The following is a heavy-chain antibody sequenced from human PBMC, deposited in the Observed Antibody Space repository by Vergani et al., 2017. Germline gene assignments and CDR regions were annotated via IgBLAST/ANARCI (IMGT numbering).Heavy chain of an antibody. CDR2: ISSSSSYI. CDR3: ARDSGEGWELLNSYYYYGMDV. J-gene: IGHJ6*02. V-gene: IGHV3-21*01. D-gene: IGHD1-26*01. Sequence: EVQLVESGGGLVKPGGSLRLSCAASGFTFSSYSMNWVRQAPGKGLEWVSSISSSSSYIYYADSVKGRFTISRDNAKNSLYLQMNSLRAEDTAVYYCARDSGEGWELLNSYYYYGMDVWGQGTTVTVSS. CDR1: GFTFSSYS.